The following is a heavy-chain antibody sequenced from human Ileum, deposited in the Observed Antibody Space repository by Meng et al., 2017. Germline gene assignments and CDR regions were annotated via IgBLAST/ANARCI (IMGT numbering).Heavy chain of an antibody. CDR2: IYHSGST. CDR3: ARGEEMAHDYDAFDI. V-gene: IGHV4-38-2*01. J-gene: IGHJ3*02. D-gene: IGHD5-24*01. CDR1: GYSTSSGYY. Sequence: SETLSPTCAVSGYSTSSGYYWGWIRQPPGKGLEWSGSIYHSGSTYYNPSLKSRVTISVDTSKNQFSLKLSSVTAADTAVYYCARGEEMAHDYDAFDIWGQGTRVTVSS.